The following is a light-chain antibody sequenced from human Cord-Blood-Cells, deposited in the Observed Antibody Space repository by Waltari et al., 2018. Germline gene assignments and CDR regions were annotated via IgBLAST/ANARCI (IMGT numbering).Light chain of an antibody. V-gene: IGKV3-15*01. CDR1: QGVSSN. CDR3: QQYNNWPYT. CDR2: GAS. Sequence: EIVMPQSQATLSVSPGERATLSCRASQGVSSNLAWYQQKPGKAPRLLIYGASTRETGIPSRFSGSGSGTDFTLTISSLQSEDFAAYYCQQYNNWPYTFGQGTKLEIK. J-gene: IGKJ2*01.